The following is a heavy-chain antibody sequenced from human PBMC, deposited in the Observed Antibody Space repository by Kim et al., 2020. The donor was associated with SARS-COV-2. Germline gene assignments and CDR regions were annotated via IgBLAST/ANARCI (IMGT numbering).Heavy chain of an antibody. Sequence: ASVKVSCKASGYTFTSYAMHWVRQAPGQRLEWMGWINAGNGNTKYSQKFQGRVTITRDTSASTAYMELSSLRSEDTAVYYCASFLLGFGPTNYYYYYGMDVWGQGTTVTVSS. CDR2: INAGNGNT. CDR3: ASFLLGFGPTNYYYYYGMDV. D-gene: IGHD3-10*01. J-gene: IGHJ6*02. CDR1: GYTFTSYA. V-gene: IGHV1-3*01.